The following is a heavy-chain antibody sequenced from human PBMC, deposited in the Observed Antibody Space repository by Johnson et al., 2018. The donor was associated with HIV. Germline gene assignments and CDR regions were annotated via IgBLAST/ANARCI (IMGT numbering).Heavy chain of an antibody. CDR3: AREGFVVLPAAMRLFAFDI. CDR2: ISMSGRTI. D-gene: IGHD2-2*01. Sequence: QEKLVESGGGLVQPGGSLRLSCAASGFTVSSNYMSWVRQAPGKGLEWVSYISMSGRTIYYADSVKGRFTISRDNAKNSLYLQMNSLRAEDTAVYYCAREGFVVLPAAMRLFAFDIWGQGTMVTVSS. J-gene: IGHJ3*02. V-gene: IGHV3-11*04. CDR1: GFTVSSNY.